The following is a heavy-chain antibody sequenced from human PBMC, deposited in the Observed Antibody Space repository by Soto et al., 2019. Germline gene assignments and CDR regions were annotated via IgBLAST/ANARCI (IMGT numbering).Heavy chain of an antibody. CDR3: VKERGVASQREAEDY. V-gene: IGHV3-23*01. J-gene: IGHJ4*02. D-gene: IGHD6-13*01. Sequence: GGSLRLSCAASGFTFSSYAMSWVRQAPGKGLEWLSGISGSGGNTYYADSVKGRFTISRDNSKNTLYLQMSSLRVEDMGVYYCVKERGVASQREAEDYWGQGTLVTVSS. CDR1: GFTFSSYA. CDR2: ISGSGGNT.